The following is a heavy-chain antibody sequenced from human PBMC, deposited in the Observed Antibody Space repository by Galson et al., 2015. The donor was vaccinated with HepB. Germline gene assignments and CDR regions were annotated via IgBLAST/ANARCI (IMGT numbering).Heavy chain of an antibody. J-gene: IGHJ4*02. D-gene: IGHD1-26*01. CDR1: GYTLTEVS. CDR2: FDPEDDKT. Sequence: SVKVSCKVSGYTLTEVSMHWVRQAPGKGLEWMGGFDPEDDKTIYAQKFQGRVTMTEDTSTDTAYMELSSLRSEDTAIYYCVTWSGSYDYWGQGTLVTVSS. CDR3: VTWSGSYDY. V-gene: IGHV1-24*01.